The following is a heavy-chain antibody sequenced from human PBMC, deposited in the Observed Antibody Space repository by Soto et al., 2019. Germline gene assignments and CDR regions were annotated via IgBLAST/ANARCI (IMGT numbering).Heavy chain of an antibody. CDR2: IYYSGST. Sequence: SETLSLTCTVSGGSISSGGYYWSWIRQHPGKGPEWIGYIYYSGSTYYNPPLKSRVTISVDTSKNQFSLKLSSVTAADTAVYYCAREAYDFGSGPTRQGIYYMDVWGKGTTVTVSS. D-gene: IGHD3-3*01. CDR3: AREAYDFGSGPTRQGIYYMDV. CDR1: GGSISSGGYY. J-gene: IGHJ6*03. V-gene: IGHV4-31*03.